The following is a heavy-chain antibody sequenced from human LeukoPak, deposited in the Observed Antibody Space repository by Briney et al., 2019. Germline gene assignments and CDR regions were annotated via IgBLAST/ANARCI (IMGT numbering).Heavy chain of an antibody. CDR3: ASGPYGGHSHFDY. CDR1: GFTVSSNY. J-gene: IGHJ4*02. Sequence: PGGSLRLSCAASGFTVSSNYMSWVRQAPGKGLEWVSVIYSGGSTYYADSVKGRFTISRDNSKNTLYLQMNSLRGEDTAVYYCASGPYGGHSHFDYWGQGTLVSVSS. D-gene: IGHD4-23*01. CDR2: IYSGGST. V-gene: IGHV3-53*01.